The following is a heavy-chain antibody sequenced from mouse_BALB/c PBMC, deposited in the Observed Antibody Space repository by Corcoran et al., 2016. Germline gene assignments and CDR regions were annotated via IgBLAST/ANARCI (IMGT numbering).Heavy chain of an antibody. CDR3: ARWLLRFLYFDY. V-gene: IGHV14-3*02. CDR1: GFNIKDTY. Sequence: EVQLQQSGAELVKPGASVKLYCTASGFNIKDTYMHWVKQRPEQGLEWIGRIDPANGNTKYDPKFQGKATITADTSSNTAYLQLSSLTSEDTAVYYCARWLLRFLYFDYWGQGTTLTVSS. CDR2: IDPANGNT. D-gene: IGHD2-3*01. J-gene: IGHJ2*01.